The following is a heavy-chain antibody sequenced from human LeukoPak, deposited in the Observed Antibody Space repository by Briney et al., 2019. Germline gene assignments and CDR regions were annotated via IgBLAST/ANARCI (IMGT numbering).Heavy chain of an antibody. CDR1: GFTFSSYA. J-gene: IGHJ4*02. D-gene: IGHD5-24*01. V-gene: IGHV3-23*01. Sequence: GGSLRLSCAASGFTFSSYAMSWVRQAPGKGLEWVSAISGSGGSTYYADSVKGRFTISRDNSKNTLYLQMNSLRAEDTAVYYCEKGRDGYDSCFDYWGQGTLVTVSS. CDR3: EKGRDGYDSCFDY. CDR2: ISGSGGST.